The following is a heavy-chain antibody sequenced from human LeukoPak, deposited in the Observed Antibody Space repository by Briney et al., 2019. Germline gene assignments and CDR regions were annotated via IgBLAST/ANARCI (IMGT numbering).Heavy chain of an antibody. CDR1: GGSISSYY. CDR2: IYTTGST. J-gene: IGHJ4*02. V-gene: IGHV4-4*07. CDR3: ARGGELEIVAHFDY. D-gene: IGHD5-12*01. Sequence: PSETLSLTCTVSGGSISSYYWSWIRQPAGKGLEWIGRIYTTGSTNSNPSLKSRVTMSVDTSKNQFSLKLNSVTAADTAVYYCARGGELEIVAHFDYWGQGTLVTVSS.